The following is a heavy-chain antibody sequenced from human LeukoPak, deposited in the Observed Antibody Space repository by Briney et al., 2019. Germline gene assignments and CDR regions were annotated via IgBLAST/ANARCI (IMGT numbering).Heavy chain of an antibody. J-gene: IGHJ4*02. Sequence: SETLSLTCTVSGGSISSYYWSWIRQPPGKGLEWIGYIYYSGSTSYNPSLKSRVTISVDTSKNQFSLRLSSVTAADTAVYFCARGGWPYSGPIDYWGQGTLVTVSS. CDR3: ARGGWPYSGPIDY. CDR1: GGSISSYY. V-gene: IGHV4-59*01. CDR2: IYYSGST. D-gene: IGHD2-21*01.